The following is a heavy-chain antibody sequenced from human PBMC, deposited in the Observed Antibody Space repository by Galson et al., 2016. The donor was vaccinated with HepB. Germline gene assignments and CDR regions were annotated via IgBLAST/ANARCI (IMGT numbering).Heavy chain of an antibody. CDR1: GFTFSTVW. V-gene: IGHV3-15*01. J-gene: IGHJ4*02. CDR3: TTADFYGDFDY. D-gene: IGHD2/OR15-2a*01. Sequence: SLRLSCAGSGFTFSTVWMNWVRQAPGKGPEWVGRIKVETDGGATEYAAHIRGRFIISRDDSENMMFLQMNRLKPEDTAVYYCTTADFYGDFDYWARGTLVAVSS. CDR2: IKVETDGGAT.